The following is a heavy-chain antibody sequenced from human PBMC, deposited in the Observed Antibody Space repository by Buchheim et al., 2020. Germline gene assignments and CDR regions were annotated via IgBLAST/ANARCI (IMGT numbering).Heavy chain of an antibody. CDR2: IYSSGST. J-gene: IGHJ4*02. CDR3: ARQAVPQQPSHFDY. CDR1: GDSISSGGYY. D-gene: IGHD6-13*01. V-gene: IGHV4-31*03. Sequence: QVQLQESGPGLVKPSQTLSLTCRVSGDSISSGGYYWSWVRQLPGKGLEWIGYIYSSGSTYYNPSLASRVTISVDTSQNHLSLKVTSVTAADTAMYYCARQAVPQQPSHFDYWGQGTL.